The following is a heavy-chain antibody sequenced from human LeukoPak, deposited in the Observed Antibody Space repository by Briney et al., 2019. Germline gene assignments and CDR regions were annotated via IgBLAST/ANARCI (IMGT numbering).Heavy chain of an antibody. CDR1: GGSFSGYY. CDR3: ARRGGYSGYEYDY. V-gene: IGHV4-34*01. CDR2: INHSGST. Sequence: PSETPSLTCAVYGGSFSGYYWSWIRQPPGKGLEWIGEINHSGSTNYNPSLKSRVTISVDTSKNQFSLKLSSVTAADTAVYYCARRGGYSGYEYDYWGQGTLVTVSS. D-gene: IGHD5-12*01. J-gene: IGHJ4*02.